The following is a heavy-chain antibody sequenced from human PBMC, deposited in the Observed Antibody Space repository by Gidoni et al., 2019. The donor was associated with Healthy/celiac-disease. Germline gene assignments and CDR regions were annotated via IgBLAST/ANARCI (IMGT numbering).Heavy chain of an antibody. D-gene: IGHD3-3*01. V-gene: IGHV3-15*01. Sequence: EVQLVESGGGLVKPGGSLRLSCAASGFTFSNAWLSWVRQAPGKGLEWVGRIKSKTDGGTTDYAAPVKGRFTISRDDSKNTLYLQMNSLKTEDTAVYYCTTDGAAYDFWSGYDYYYMDVWGKGTTVTVSS. CDR3: TTDGAAYDFWSGYDYYYMDV. CDR1: GFTFSNAW. J-gene: IGHJ6*03. CDR2: IKSKTDGGTT.